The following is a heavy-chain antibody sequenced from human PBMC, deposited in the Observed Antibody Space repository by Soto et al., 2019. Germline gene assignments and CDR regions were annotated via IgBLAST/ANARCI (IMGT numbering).Heavy chain of an antibody. J-gene: IGHJ1*01. Sequence: ASVKVSCTASGYTFTSHGISWVRQAPGQGLEWMGRISAYSGNTNYVEKLQGRVTMTTDTSTSTAYMELRSLTSDDTAVYYCARDQADCSGGSCYSAEYFQHWGQGTLVTVSS. CDR2: ISAYSGNT. D-gene: IGHD2-15*01. CDR1: GYTFTSHG. CDR3: ARDQADCSGGSCYSAEYFQH. V-gene: IGHV1-18*01.